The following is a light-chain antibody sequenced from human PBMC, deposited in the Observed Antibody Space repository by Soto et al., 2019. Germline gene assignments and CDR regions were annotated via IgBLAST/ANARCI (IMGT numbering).Light chain of an antibody. V-gene: IGKV1-5*03. J-gene: IGKJ2*01. Sequence: DIQMTQSPSTLSASVGDRVTITCRASQSISNWLAWYQQEPGKAPKLLIYKASTLESGVPSRFICSGFGTQFTLNISSLQPDDFATDYCQHYSSYPYTFGQGSKLEIK. CDR3: QHYSSYPYT. CDR1: QSISNW. CDR2: KAS.